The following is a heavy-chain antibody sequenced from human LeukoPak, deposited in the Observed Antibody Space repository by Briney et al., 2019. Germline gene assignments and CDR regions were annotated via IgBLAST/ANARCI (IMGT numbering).Heavy chain of an antibody. Sequence: VGSLRLSCAASGFTFSHYAMSWVRQTPGKGLDWVSGIRGSGSTYYAESVKGRFTISRDNTKNTLYLQMNSLRAEDTAVYYCAREAAAAGSFDIWGQGTMVTVSS. CDR2: IRGSGST. J-gene: IGHJ3*02. CDR3: AREAAAAGSFDI. D-gene: IGHD6-13*01. CDR1: GFTFSHYA. V-gene: IGHV3-23*01.